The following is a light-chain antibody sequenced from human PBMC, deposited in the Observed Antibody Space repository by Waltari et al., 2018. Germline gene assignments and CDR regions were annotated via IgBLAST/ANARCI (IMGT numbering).Light chain of an antibody. CDR2: VNSDGSH. CDR3: QTGGHGTWV. V-gene: IGLV4-69*01. J-gene: IGLJ3*02. CDR1: SGHSSNV. Sequence: QLVLTQSPSASASLGASVKLTCTLSSGHSSNVIAWLQQHPEKVPRSLMKVNSDGSHSKGDEIPDRFSGSSSGAERYLTLSNLQSEHEADYYCQTGGHGTWVFGGGTKLTVL.